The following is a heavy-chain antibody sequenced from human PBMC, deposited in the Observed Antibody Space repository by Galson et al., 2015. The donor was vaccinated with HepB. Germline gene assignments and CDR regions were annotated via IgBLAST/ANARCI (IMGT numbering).Heavy chain of an antibody. J-gene: IGHJ4*02. CDR3: AREGPFDY. CDR2: ISYDESQK. Sequence: SLRLSCAASGFMFDTYAMHWVRQAPGKGLEWVAIISYDESQKYYADSVKGRFTISRDNSKNTLFLHMKNLRLDDTAVYYCAREGPFDYWGQGTLVTVSS. V-gene: IGHV3-30*14. CDR1: GFMFDTYA.